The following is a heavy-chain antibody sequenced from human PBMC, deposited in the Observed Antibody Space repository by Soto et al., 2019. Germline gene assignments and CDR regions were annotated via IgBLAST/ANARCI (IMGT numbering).Heavy chain of an antibody. D-gene: IGHD3-10*01. Sequence: ASVKVSCKSSGYTFTSYGISWVRQAPGQGLEWMGWISADNGNIKYSQKLQGRITMTRDTSASTAYMELSSLRSEDTAVYYCARDSGSPWGPGTLVTVSS. CDR2: ISADNGNI. V-gene: IGHV1-18*01. J-gene: IGHJ5*02. CDR1: GYTFTSYG. CDR3: ARDSGSP.